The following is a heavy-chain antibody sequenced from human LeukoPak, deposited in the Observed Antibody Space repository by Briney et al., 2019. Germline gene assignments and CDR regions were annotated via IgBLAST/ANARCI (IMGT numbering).Heavy chain of an antibody. J-gene: IGHJ4*02. V-gene: IGHV3-30*19. CDR3: ARGGGSYDILTGDYKPHDY. Sequence: GGSLRLSCEASGFTFSSYGMHWVRQAPGKGLEWVAVISYDGSNKYYADSVKGRFTISRDNSKNTLYLQMNSLRAEDTAVYYCARGGGSYDILTGDYKPHDYWGQGTLVTVSS. D-gene: IGHD3-9*01. CDR1: GFTFSSYG. CDR2: ISYDGSNK.